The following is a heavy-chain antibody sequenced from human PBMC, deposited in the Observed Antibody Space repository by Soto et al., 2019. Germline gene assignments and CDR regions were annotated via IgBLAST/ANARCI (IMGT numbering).Heavy chain of an antibody. V-gene: IGHV4-34*01. J-gene: IGHJ5*02. CDR1: GGSFSGYY. CDR3: ARVLRYCSGGSCLDP. D-gene: IGHD2-15*01. CDR2: VNHSGTT. Sequence: SETLSLTCAVYGGSFSGYYWTWIRQSPEKGLEWIGEVNHSGTTYYNPSLKTRVTISVHTPKNQFSLKMSSVTAADTAVYYCARVLRYCSGGSCLDPWGQGTLVTVSS.